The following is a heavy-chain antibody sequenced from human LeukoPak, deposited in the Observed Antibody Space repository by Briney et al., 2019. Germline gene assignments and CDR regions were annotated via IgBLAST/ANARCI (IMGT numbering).Heavy chain of an antibody. J-gene: IGHJ4*02. CDR1: GRSFRGYY. V-gene: IGHV4-34*01. D-gene: IGHD3-10*01. CDR2: INHSGST. Sequence: PSETLSLTCAVYGRSFRGYYWSWIRQPPGKGLEGIREINHSGSTNYNPSLKSRVTISVDTSKNQFSLKLSSVTAADTAVYYCARRVVRGVIQGDWGQGTLVTVSS. CDR3: ARRVVRGVIQGD.